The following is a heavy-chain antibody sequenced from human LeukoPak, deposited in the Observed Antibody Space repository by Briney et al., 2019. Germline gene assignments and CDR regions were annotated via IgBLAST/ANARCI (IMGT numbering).Heavy chain of an antibody. CDR3: ARVPRYCSGGSCPRGYYYYGMDV. Sequence: GGSLRLSCAASGFTFSSYGMHWVRQAPGKGLEWVAVIWYDGSNKYYADSVKGRFTIPRDNSKNTLYLQMNSLRAEDTAVYYCARVPRYCSGGSCPRGYYYYGMDVWGKGTTVTVSS. D-gene: IGHD2-15*01. V-gene: IGHV3-33*01. CDR1: GFTFSSYG. J-gene: IGHJ6*04. CDR2: IWYDGSNK.